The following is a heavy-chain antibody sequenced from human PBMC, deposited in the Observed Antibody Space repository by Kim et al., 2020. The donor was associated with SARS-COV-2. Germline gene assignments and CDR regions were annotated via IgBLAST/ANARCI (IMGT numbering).Heavy chain of an antibody. V-gene: IGHV1-2*02. CDR3: ARSWDY. CDR2: PNTDAT. J-gene: IGHJ4*02. Sequence: PNTDATNYTRTIRGRVTMTRDTSLSTAYMALSRLRSDDTAVYYCARSWDYWGQGTLVTVSS.